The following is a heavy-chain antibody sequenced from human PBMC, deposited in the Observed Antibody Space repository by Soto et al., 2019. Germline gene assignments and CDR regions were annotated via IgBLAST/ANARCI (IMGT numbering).Heavy chain of an antibody. CDR1: GYTFTSYG. Sequence: GASVKVSCKASGYTFTSYGISWVRQAPGQGLEWMGWISAYNGNTNYAQKLQGRVTMTTDTSTSTAYMELRSLRSDDTAVYYCAMSSSSWTENWFDPWGQGTLVTVSS. CDR2: ISAYNGNT. D-gene: IGHD6-13*01. V-gene: IGHV1-18*01. CDR3: AMSSSSWTENWFDP. J-gene: IGHJ5*02.